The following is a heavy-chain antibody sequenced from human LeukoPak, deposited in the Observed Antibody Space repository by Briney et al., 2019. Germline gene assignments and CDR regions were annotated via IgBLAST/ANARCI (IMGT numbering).Heavy chain of an antibody. CDR1: GFTFSSYG. CDR3: AKDRRAGSYDY. Sequence: GGSLRLSCAASGFTFSSYGMTWVRQAPGKGLEWVSAISGSGGSTYYADSVKGRFTISRDNSKDTLYLQMNSLRAEDTAVYYCAKDRRAGSYDYWGQGTLVTVSS. V-gene: IGHV3-23*01. J-gene: IGHJ4*02. CDR2: ISGSGGST. D-gene: IGHD3-10*01.